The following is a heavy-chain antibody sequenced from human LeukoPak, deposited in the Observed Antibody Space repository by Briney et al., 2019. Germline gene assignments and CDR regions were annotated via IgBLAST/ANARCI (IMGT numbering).Heavy chain of an antibody. J-gene: IGHJ4*02. D-gene: IGHD6-13*01. V-gene: IGHV1-24*01. CDR2: FDPEDGET. Sequence: GGSLRLSCAASGFTVSSNYMSWVRQAPGKGLEWMGGFDPEDGETIYAQKFQGRVTMTEDTSTDTAYMELSSLRSEDTAVYYCATGKYSSSWYYFDYWGQGTLVTVSS. CDR1: GFTVSSNY. CDR3: ATGKYSSSWYYFDY.